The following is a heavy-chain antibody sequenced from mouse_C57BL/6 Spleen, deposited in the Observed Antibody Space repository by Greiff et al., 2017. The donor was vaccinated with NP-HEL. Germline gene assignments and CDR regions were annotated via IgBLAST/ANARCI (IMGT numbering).Heavy chain of an antibody. CDR3: AAPYGNYNYYAMDY. J-gene: IGHJ4*01. CDR2: IDPSDSYT. Sequence: QVQLKQPGAELVRPGTSVKLSCKASGYTFTSYWMHWVKQRPGQGLEWIGVIDPSDSYTNYNQKFKGKATLTVDTSSSTAYMQLSSLTSEDSAVYYCAAPYGNYNYYAMDYWGQGTSVTVSS. CDR1: GYTFTSYW. V-gene: IGHV1-59*01. D-gene: IGHD2-1*01.